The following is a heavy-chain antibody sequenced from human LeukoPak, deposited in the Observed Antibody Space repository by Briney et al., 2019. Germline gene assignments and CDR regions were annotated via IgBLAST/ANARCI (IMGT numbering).Heavy chain of an antibody. CDR3: ARVRVTGSYGLDLGH. Sequence: GASVKVSCKASVYTFTGYFMHWVRQAPGQGFEWMGWIDPNSGGTNYAQNFQGRVTMTRDTSISTACMGLSRLRSDDTAVYYCARVRVTGSYGLDLGHWGQGTLVTVSS. J-gene: IGHJ4*02. CDR1: VYTFTGYF. CDR2: IDPNSGGT. D-gene: IGHD1-26*01. V-gene: IGHV1-2*02.